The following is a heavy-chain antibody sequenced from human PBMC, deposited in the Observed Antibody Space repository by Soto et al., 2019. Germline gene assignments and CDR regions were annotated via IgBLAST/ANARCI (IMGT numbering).Heavy chain of an antibody. J-gene: IGHJ1*01. CDR1: GFTFDDYA. CDR3: VKDESINWYSGHFRH. D-gene: IGHD6-13*01. Sequence: EVQLVESGGGLVQPGRSLRLSCAASGFTFDDYAMHWVRQVPGKGLEWVSGINWNSGRIGYGDSVKGRFAISRDNAKNSLHLQMNSLSAEDTAFYYCVKDESINWYSGHFRHWGQGTLVTVSS. V-gene: IGHV3-9*01. CDR2: INWNSGRI.